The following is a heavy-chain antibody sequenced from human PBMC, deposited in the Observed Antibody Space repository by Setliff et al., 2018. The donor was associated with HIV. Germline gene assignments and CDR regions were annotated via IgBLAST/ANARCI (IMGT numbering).Heavy chain of an antibody. CDR3: ARRDIAVAGTWYYFDY. CDR2: IYYSGST. Sequence: SETLSLTCFVSGYSISNDYYWGWIRQPPGKGLEWIGSIYYSGSTYYNPSLKSRVTISVDTSENQFSLKLSSVTAADTAVYYCARRDIAVAGTWYYFDYWGHGTLVTVSS. CDR1: GYSISNDYY. J-gene: IGHJ4*01. V-gene: IGHV4-38-2*01. D-gene: IGHD6-19*01.